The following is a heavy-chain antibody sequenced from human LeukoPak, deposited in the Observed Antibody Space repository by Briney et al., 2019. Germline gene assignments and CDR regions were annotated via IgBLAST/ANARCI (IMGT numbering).Heavy chain of an antibody. CDR2: INHSGST. CDR3: ARGPRYGDYGRYFDL. D-gene: IGHD4-17*01. J-gene: IGHJ2*01. Sequence: KPSETLSLTCAVYGGSFSGYYWSWLRQPPGKGLEWIGEINHSGSTNYNPSLKSRVTISVDTSKNQFSLKLSSVTAADTAVYYCARGPRYGDYGRYFDLWGRGTLVTVSS. CDR1: GGSFSGYY. V-gene: IGHV4-34*01.